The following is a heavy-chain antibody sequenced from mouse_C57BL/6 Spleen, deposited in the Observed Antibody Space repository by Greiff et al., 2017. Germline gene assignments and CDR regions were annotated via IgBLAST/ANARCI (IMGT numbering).Heavy chain of an antibody. V-gene: IGHV1-72*01. CDR3: ARDEGYNHWYFDV. CDR2: FDPNSGGT. Sequence: VQLHQSGAELVKPGASVKLSCKASGYTFTSYWMHWVKQRPGRGLEWIGRFDPNSGGTKYNEKFKSKATLTVDKPSSTAYMQLSSLTSEDSAFYYCARDEGYNHWYFDVWGTGTTVTVSS. CDR1: GYTFTSYW. D-gene: IGHD2-3*01. J-gene: IGHJ1*03.